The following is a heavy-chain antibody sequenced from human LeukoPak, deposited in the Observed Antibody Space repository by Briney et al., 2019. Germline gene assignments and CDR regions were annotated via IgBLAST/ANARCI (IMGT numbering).Heavy chain of an antibody. V-gene: IGHV3-33*01. CDR1: GFTFSSYG. D-gene: IGHD3-3*01. CDR3: ARVRWSRFLEFS. J-gene: IGHJ5*02. CDR2: IWYDGSNK. Sequence: PGGSLRLSCAASGFTFSSYGMHWVRQAPGKGLEWVAVIWYDGSNKYYADSVKGRFTISRDNSKDTMYLQMNSLRAEDTAVYYCARVRWSRFLEFSWGQGTLVTVSS.